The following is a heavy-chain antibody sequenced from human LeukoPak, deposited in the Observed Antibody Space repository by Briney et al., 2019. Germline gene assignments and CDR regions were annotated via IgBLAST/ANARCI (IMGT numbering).Heavy chain of an antibody. D-gene: IGHD3-10*01. CDR1: GGSMSSYY. CDR3: ARHGSSTYALQNWFDP. Sequence: SETLSLTCTVSGGSMSSYYWSWIRQPPGKGLEWIGYIYYSGSTNYNPSLKSRVTISVDTSKNQFSLKLSSVTAADTAVYYCARHGSSTYALQNWFDPWGQGTLVTVSS. V-gene: IGHV4-59*08. CDR2: IYYSGST. J-gene: IGHJ5*02.